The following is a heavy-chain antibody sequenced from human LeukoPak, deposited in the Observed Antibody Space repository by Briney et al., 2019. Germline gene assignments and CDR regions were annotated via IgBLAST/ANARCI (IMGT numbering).Heavy chain of an antibody. CDR2: IYYSGST. D-gene: IGHD3-3*01. CDR3: ARRARKPYYDFWSGSFDY. CDR1: GGSISSSSYY. Sequence: SETLSLTCTVSGGSISSSSYYWGWIRQPPGKELEWIGSIYYSGSTYYNPSLKSRVTISVDTSKNQFSLKLSSVTAADTAVYYCARRARKPYYDFWSGSFDYWGQGTLVTVSS. V-gene: IGHV4-39*07. J-gene: IGHJ4*02.